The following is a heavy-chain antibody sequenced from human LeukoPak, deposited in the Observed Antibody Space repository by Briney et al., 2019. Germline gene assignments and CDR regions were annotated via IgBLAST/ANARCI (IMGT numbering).Heavy chain of an antibody. Sequence: PGGSLRLSCAASGFDFNNYNMNWVRQAPGKGLEWVSYISSSGSTIYYADSVKGRFTISRDNAKNSLYLQMNSLRAEDTAVYYCASHRRAEYFQHWGQGTLVTVSS. J-gene: IGHJ1*01. CDR1: GFDFNNYN. CDR2: ISSSGSTI. CDR3: ASHRRAEYFQH. V-gene: IGHV3-48*04.